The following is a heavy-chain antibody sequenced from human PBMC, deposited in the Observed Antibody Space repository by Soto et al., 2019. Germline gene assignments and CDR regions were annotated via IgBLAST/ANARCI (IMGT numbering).Heavy chain of an antibody. CDR3: AREKTIFGDYLDY. D-gene: IGHD3-3*01. CDR2: INAGNGNT. Sequence: APLQVSCKGAGYAFTSDAMHWGRLAPGQRLEWMGWINAGNGNTKYSQKFQGRVTITRDTSASTAYMELSSLRSEDTAVYYCAREKTIFGDYLDYWGQGTLVTVSS. J-gene: IGHJ4*02. CDR1: GYAFTSDA. V-gene: IGHV1-3*01.